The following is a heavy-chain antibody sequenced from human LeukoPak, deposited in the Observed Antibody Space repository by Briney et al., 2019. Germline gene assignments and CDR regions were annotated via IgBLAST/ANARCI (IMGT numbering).Heavy chain of an antibody. J-gene: IGHJ4*02. CDR1: GFTFSSYS. V-gene: IGHV3-48*04. Sequence: GGSLRLSCAASGFTFSSYSMSWVRQAPGKGLEWVSYISSSGSTIYYADSVKGRFTISRDNAKNSLYLQMNSLRAEDTAVYYCAGLSGYRYFDYWGQGTLVTVSS. CDR3: AGLSGYRYFDY. CDR2: ISSSGSTI. D-gene: IGHD3-3*01.